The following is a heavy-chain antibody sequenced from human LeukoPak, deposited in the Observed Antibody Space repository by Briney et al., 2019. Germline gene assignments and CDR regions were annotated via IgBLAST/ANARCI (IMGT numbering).Heavy chain of an antibody. CDR2: ISAYNGNT. Sequence: ASVKVSCKASGYTFNSYGISWVRQAPGQGLEWMGWISAYNGNTNYAQKLQGRVTMTTDTSTNTAYMELRSLRSDDTAVYYCARDPGIIRVGYYYYYGMDVWGQGTTVTVSS. D-gene: IGHD2-8*02. J-gene: IGHJ6*02. CDR1: GYTFNSYG. CDR3: ARDPGIIRVGYYYYYGMDV. V-gene: IGHV1-18*01.